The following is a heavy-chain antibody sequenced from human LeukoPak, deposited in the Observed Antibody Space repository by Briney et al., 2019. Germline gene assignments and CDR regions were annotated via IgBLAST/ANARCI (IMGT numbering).Heavy chain of an antibody. Sequence: AASVRVSYRASGYTFTIYGISWVPQARGQGLEWMGWISTYNGNTNYAQKLQGRVTMTPDTSTSTAYMELRSLRSDDTAVYYCARDLGQVGYNDYWGQGTLVTVSS. CDR2: ISTYNGNT. CDR3: ARDLGQVGYNDY. CDR1: GYTFTIYG. D-gene: IGHD2-8*02. J-gene: IGHJ4*02. V-gene: IGHV1-18*01.